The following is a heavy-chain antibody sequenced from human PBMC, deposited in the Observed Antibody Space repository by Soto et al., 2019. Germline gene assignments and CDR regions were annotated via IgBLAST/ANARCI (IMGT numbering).Heavy chain of an antibody. J-gene: IGHJ5*02. Sequence: ASVKVSCKASGYTFTSYAMHWVRQAPGQRLEWMGWINAGNGNTKYSQKFQGRVTITRDTSASTAYMELSSLRSEDTAVYYCARARRDCISTSCYAFSPKNWFDPWGQGTLVTVSS. D-gene: IGHD2-2*01. V-gene: IGHV1-3*01. CDR3: ARARRDCISTSCYAFSPKNWFDP. CDR1: GYTFTSYA. CDR2: INAGNGNT.